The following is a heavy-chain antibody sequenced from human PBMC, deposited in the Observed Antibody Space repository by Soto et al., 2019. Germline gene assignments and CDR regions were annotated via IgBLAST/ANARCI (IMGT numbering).Heavy chain of an antibody. D-gene: IGHD4-4*01. CDR2: TYYRSRWYS. Sequence: SQTLSLTCAISGDSVSSNGAAWNWIRQSPSRGLEWLGRTYYRSRWYSDYAPSVKSRITVNPDTSQNQFSLQLNSVTPDDTAIDYCARDPPGFHSAFDFWGQGTLVTVSS. J-gene: IGHJ4*02. V-gene: IGHV6-1*01. CDR3: ARDPPGFHSAFDF. CDR1: GDSVSSNGAA.